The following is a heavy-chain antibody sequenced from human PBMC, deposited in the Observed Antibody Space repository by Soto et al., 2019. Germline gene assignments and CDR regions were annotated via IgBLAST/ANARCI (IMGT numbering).Heavy chain of an antibody. CDR2: ISSSSSTI. J-gene: IGHJ4*02. D-gene: IGHD5-12*01. V-gene: IGHV3-48*02. Sequence: EVQLVESGGGLVQPGGSLRLSCAASGFTFSSYSMNWVRQAPGKGLEWVSYISSSSSTIYYADSVKGRFTISRDNAKNSLYLQMNSLRDEDTAVYYCARSETLKWPYSKFDYWGQGTVVTVSS. CDR1: GFTFSSYS. CDR3: ARSETLKWPYSKFDY.